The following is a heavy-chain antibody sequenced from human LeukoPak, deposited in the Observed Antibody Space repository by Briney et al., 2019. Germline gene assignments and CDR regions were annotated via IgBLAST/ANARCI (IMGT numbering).Heavy chain of an antibody. CDR3: ARLLYDSSGYYRYYYYYMDV. J-gene: IGHJ6*03. CDR2: INHGGST. D-gene: IGHD3-22*01. CDR1: GGSFSDSY. V-gene: IGHV4-34*01. Sequence: TSETLSLTCAVYGGSFSDSYWSWIRQPPGKGLEWIGEINHGGSTKFNPSLKSRVTISLDTSRNQFFLKVNSVTAADTAVYYCARLLYDSSGYYRYYYYYMDVWGKGTTVTISS.